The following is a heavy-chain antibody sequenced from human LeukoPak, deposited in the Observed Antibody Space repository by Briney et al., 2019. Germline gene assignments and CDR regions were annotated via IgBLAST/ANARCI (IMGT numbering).Heavy chain of an antibody. CDR3: AHIPGDSYYYDY. J-gene: IGHJ4*02. Sequence: PGGSLRLSCAASGFTFSSYGMSWVRQAPGKGLEWVSAISGSGGSTYYADSVKGRFTISRDNSKNTLYLQMNSLRAEDTAVYYCAHIPGDSYYYDYWGQGTLVTVSS. CDR2: ISGSGGST. V-gene: IGHV3-23*01. D-gene: IGHD3-10*01. CDR1: GFTFSSYG.